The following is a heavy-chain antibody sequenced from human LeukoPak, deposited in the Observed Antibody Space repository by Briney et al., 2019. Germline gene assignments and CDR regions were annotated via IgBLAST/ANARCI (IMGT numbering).Heavy chain of an antibody. Sequence: GASVKVSCKASGCTFTSYYMHWVRQASGQGLEWRGWINPNSGGTNYAQKFQGRVTMTRDTSFSTAYMELSRLRSDDTAVYYCARDLGRGRAYYYVSEGFDPWGQGTLVTVSS. D-gene: IGHD3-10*02. J-gene: IGHJ5*02. CDR3: ARDLGRGRAYYYVSEGFDP. CDR2: INPNSGGT. CDR1: GCTFTSYY. V-gene: IGHV1-2*02.